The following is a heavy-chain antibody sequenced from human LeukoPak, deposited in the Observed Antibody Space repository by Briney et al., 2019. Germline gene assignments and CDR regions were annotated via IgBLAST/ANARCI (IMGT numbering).Heavy chain of an antibody. D-gene: IGHD3-9*01. CDR1: GGSISSGDYY. CDR2: FYYSGST. CDR3: ARGLVNPYDAFDI. J-gene: IGHJ3*02. Sequence: NPSQTLSLTCTVSGGSISSGDYYWSWIRQPPGKGLEWIGYFYYSGSTYYNPSLKSRVTISVDTSKYQFSLKLSSVTAADTAVYYCARGLVNPYDAFDIWGQGTMVTVSS. V-gene: IGHV4-30-4*01.